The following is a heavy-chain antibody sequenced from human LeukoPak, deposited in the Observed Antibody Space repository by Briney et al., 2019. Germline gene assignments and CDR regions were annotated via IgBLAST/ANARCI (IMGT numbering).Heavy chain of an antibody. Sequence: GGSLRLSCAASGFTFTAHPMNGVRQAPGKGLEWVSGISGSGSNTYYADSVKGHFVISRDSSKNTVYLQMDSLRADDTAIYYCARGYRSASRYYFDNWGQGTLVTVS. V-gene: IGHV3-23*01. CDR1: GFTFTAHP. J-gene: IGHJ4*02. CDR3: ARGYRSASRYYFDN. D-gene: IGHD6-19*01. CDR2: ISGSGSNT.